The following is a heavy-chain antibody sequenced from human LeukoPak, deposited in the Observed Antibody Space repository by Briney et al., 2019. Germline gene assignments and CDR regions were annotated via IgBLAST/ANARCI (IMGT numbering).Heavy chain of an antibody. Sequence: ASVKVSCKASGYTFTGYYMHWVRQAPGQGLEWMGWINPNSGDTNYAQKFQGRVTMTRDTSISTAYMELSRLRSDDTAVYYCAREGIGRATSFDYWGQGTLVTVSS. CDR2: INPNSGDT. D-gene: IGHD1-26*01. CDR1: GYTFTGYY. V-gene: IGHV1-2*02. J-gene: IGHJ4*02. CDR3: AREGIGRATSFDY.